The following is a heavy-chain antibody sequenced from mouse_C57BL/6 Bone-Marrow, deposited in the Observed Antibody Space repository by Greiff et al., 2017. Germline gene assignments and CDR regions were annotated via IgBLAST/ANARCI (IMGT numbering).Heavy chain of an antibody. CDR2: IYPGSGSP. J-gene: IGHJ2*01. D-gene: IGHD1-2*01. V-gene: IGHV1-55*01. Sequence: QVQLQQPGAELVKPGASVKMSCKASGYTFTSYWITWVKQRPGQGLEWIGDIYPGSGSPNYNEKFKSKATLTVDTSSSTAYMQLSSLTSEDAAVYYCARDYYGTGYYFDYWGQGTTLTVSS. CDR3: ARDYYGTGYYFDY. CDR1: GYTFTSYW.